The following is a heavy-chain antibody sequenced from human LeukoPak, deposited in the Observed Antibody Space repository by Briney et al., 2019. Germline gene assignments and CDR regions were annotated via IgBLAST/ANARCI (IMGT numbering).Heavy chain of an antibody. V-gene: IGHV1-2*02. CDR3: ARDPDMSSYGLVSWCDP. J-gene: IGHJ5*02. D-gene: IGHD5-18*01. CDR1: AYTFTVYY. Sequence: ASVKVSCKASAYTFTVYYKHWVRQAPGQGLEWMGWINPNSGGTNYAQKFQGRVTMTRDTSINTAYMELSRLRSDDTAVYYCARDPDMSSYGLVSWCDPWGQGTLVTVSS. CDR2: INPNSGGT.